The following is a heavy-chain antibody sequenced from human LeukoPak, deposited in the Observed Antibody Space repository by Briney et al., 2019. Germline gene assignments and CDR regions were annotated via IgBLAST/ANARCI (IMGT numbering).Heavy chain of an antibody. J-gene: IGHJ5*02. D-gene: IGHD1-26*01. V-gene: IGHV3-21*01. Sequence: GGSLRLSCAASGFTFSSYSMNWVRQAPGKGLEWVSSISSSSSYIYCADSVKGRFTISRDNAKNSLYLQMNSLRAEDTAVYYCASFPSVYRRKWDNWFDPWGQGTLVTVSS. CDR1: GFTFSSYS. CDR3: ASFPSVYRRKWDNWFDP. CDR2: ISSSSSYI.